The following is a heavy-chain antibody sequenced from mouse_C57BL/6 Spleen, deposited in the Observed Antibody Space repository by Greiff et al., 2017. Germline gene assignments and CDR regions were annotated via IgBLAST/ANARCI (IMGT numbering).Heavy chain of an antibody. D-gene: IGHD1-1*01. CDR3: TRHYGSHYATDY. CDR1: GYTFTDYE. CDR2: IDPETGGT. J-gene: IGHJ4*01. Sequence: LVESGAELVRPGASVTLSCKASGYTFTDYEMHWVKQTPVHGLEWIGAIDPETGGTAYNQKFKGKAILTADKSSSTAYMELRSLTSEDSAVYYCTRHYGSHYATDYWGQGTSVTVSS. V-gene: IGHV1-15*01.